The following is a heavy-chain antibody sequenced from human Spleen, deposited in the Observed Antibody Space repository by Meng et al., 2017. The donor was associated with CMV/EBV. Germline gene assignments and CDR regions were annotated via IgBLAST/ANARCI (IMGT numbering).Heavy chain of an antibody. J-gene: IGHJ2*01. Sequence: GGSLRLSCAASGFTFDYWMSWVRQAPGQGLEWVANVNQDGSDKNYVDSVKGRFTISRDNAKNSLFLQMNSLRAEDTALYYCSREYNHYRSSNWYFELWGRGTLVTVSS. V-gene: IGHV3-7*01. CDR3: SREYNHYRSSNWYFEL. CDR1: GFTFDYW. D-gene: IGHD6-13*01. CDR2: VNQDGSDK.